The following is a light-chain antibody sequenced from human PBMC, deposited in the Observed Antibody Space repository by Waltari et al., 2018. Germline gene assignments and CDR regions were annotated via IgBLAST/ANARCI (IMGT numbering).Light chain of an antibody. CDR1: SSDIGGYNY. V-gene: IGLV2-14*01. CDR2: GTS. CDR3: TSYTSDNLYV. Sequence: QSALTQPASVSGSPGQSITISCAGTSSDIGGYNYVSWYQQHPDEPPKLIIYGTSKRPSGVSNRFSASKSGDTASLTISGLQAEDESDYYCTSYTSDNLYVFGSGTKVTVL. J-gene: IGLJ1*01.